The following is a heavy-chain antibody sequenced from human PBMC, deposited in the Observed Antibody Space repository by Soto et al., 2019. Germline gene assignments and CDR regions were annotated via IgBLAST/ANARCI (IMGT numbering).Heavy chain of an antibody. Sequence: GGSLRLSCAASGFTFSSYGMHWVRQAPGKGLEWVAVISYDGSNKYYADSVKGRFTISRDNSKNTLYLQMNSLRAEDTAVYYCAKNLVVGGGSSGWYPFSFDYWGQGTLVTVSS. CDR1: GFTFSSYG. CDR3: AKNLVVGGGSSGWYPFSFDY. V-gene: IGHV3-30*18. D-gene: IGHD6-19*01. CDR2: ISYDGSNK. J-gene: IGHJ4*02.